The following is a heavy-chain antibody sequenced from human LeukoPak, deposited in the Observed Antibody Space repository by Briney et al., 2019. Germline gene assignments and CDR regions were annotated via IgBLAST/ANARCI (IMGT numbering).Heavy chain of an antibody. CDR2: INHSGST. Sequence: SETLSLTCAVYGGSFSGHYWSWFRQPPGKGLGWMGEINHSGSTNYNPSLKSRVTISIEMSKNQYPFKLSSVTAADTAAYYCARGGGVDYCFFYMYVWGKGTTVTIS. V-gene: IGHV4-34*01. CDR1: GGSFSGHY. D-gene: IGHD1-26*01. CDR3: ARGGGVDYCFFYMYV. J-gene: IGHJ6*03.